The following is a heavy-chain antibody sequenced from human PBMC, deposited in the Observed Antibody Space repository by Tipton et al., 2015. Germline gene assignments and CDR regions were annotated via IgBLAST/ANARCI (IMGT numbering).Heavy chain of an antibody. CDR1: GYSFTSFG. J-gene: IGHJ4*02. V-gene: IGHV1-18*04. Sequence: QLVQSGAEVKKPGASVTVSCKASGYSFTSFGISWVRQVPGQGLEWMGWIIPYTGNKEYAQRFQGGVLMPTATSTTTASIELTSLTSDDTAIYYCVRGGGYCTPTKCPKSDYWGQGTLVTVSS. CDR2: IIPYTGNK. D-gene: IGHD2-8*01. CDR3: VRGGGYCTPTKCPKSDY.